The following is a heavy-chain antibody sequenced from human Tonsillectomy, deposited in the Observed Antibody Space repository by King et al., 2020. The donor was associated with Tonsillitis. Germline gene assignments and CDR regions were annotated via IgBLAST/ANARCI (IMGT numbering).Heavy chain of an antibody. CDR2: IYYSGGT. CDR1: GGSISSGGYY. V-gene: IGHV4-31*03. CDR3: ASYHCSGTTCYWGY. J-gene: IGHJ4*02. Sequence: LQLQESGPGLVKPSQTLSLTCSVSGGSISSGGYYWSWIRQHPGKGLEWIGYIYYSGGTYYNPSLKSRVTMSVDTSKNQFSLSLTSVTAADTAVYFCASYHCSGTTCYWGYWGQGTLDTVSS. D-gene: IGHD2-2*01.